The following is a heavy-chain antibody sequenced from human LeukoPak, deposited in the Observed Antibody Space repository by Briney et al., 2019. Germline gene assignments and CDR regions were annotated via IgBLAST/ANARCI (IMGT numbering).Heavy chain of an antibody. J-gene: IGHJ4*02. CDR1: GFTFSDYY. CDR3: TRVGSSGSVDY. D-gene: IGHD1-1*01. V-gene: IGHV3-11*06. CDR2: ISSRTSDT. Sequence: GGSLRLSCAASGFTFSDYYMSWIRQAPGKGLERVSDISSRTSDTNYVDSVKGRFTISRDNAKNSLYLQMTSLRAEDTAVYYCTRVGSSGSVDYWGQGTLVTVSS.